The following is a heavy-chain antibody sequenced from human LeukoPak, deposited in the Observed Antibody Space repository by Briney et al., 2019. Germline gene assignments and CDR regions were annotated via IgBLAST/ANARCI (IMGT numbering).Heavy chain of an antibody. CDR3: ARGDRGYCSTTNCYRFDY. V-gene: IGHV4-4*07. CDR2: IYTSGST. J-gene: IGHJ4*01. D-gene: IGHD2-2*01. CDR1: GGSISNYY. Sequence: SETLSLTCTVSGGSISNYYWSWIRQPAGKGLEWIGRIYTSGSTNYNPSLKSRVTISVDTSKNQFSLKLSSVTAADTAVYYCARGDRGYCSTTNCYRFDYWGQGTLVTVSS.